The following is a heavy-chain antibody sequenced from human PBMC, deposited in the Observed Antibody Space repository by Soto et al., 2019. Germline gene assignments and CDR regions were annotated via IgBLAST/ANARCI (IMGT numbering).Heavy chain of an antibody. CDR1: GFTFSSYA. V-gene: IGHV3-23*01. D-gene: IGHD6-13*01. CDR2: ISGSGGST. Sequence: EVQLLESGGGLVQPGGSLRLSCAASGFTFSSYAMSWVRQAPGKGLEWVSAISGSGGSTYYADSVKGRFTISRDNXXNTLYLQMNSLRAEDTAVYYCAKALIRAAGQTHDYWGQGTLVTVSS. J-gene: IGHJ4*02. CDR3: AKALIRAAGQTHDY.